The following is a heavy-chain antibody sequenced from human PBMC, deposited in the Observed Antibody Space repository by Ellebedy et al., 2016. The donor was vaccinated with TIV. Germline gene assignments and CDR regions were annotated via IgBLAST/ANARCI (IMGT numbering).Heavy chain of an antibody. V-gene: IGHV3-30*16. CDR2: LSFDGRNI. Sequence: GESLKISCAASGISFSGYVMHWVRQAPGKGLEWVALLSFDGRNIYYADSVRGRFTISRDTSKNTLYLQMNRLRADDTAVYYCARDFDYWGQGILVTISS. CDR1: GISFSGYV. J-gene: IGHJ4*02. CDR3: ARDFDY.